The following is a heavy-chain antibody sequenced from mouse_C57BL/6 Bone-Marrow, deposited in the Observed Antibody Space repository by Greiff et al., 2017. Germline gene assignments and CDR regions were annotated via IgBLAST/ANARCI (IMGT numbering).Heavy chain of an antibody. V-gene: IGHV1-53*01. D-gene: IGHD2-1*01. Sequence: VQLQQPGTELVKPGASVKLSCKASGYTFTSYWMPWVKQRPGQGLEWIGNINPSNGGTNYNEKFKSKATLTVDKSSSTAYMQLSSLTSEDSAVYYCARSRGYYGNYVSNWGQGTTLTVAS. CDR1: GYTFTSYW. CDR2: INPSNGGT. CDR3: ARSRGYYGNYVSN. J-gene: IGHJ2*01.